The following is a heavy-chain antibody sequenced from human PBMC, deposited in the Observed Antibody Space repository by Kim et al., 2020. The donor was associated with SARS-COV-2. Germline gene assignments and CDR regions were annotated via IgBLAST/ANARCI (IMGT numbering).Heavy chain of an antibody. D-gene: IGHD5-12*01. CDR3: ARRSATKWYFDL. Sequence: SETLSLTCTVSGGSISSSSYYWGWIRQPPGKGLEWIGSIYYSGSTYYNPSLKSRVTISVDTSKNQFSLKLSSVTAADTAVYYCARRSATKWYFDLWGRGTLVTVSS. J-gene: IGHJ2*01. CDR1: GGSISSSSYY. V-gene: IGHV4-39*01. CDR2: IYYSGST.